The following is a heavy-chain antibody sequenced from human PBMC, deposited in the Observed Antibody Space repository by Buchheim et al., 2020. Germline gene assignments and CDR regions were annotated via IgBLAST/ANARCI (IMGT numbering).Heavy chain of an antibody. Sequence: QVQLVESGGGVVQPGRSLRLSCAASGFTFSSYGMHWVRQAPGKGLEWGAVISYDGSNKYYADSVKGRFTISRDNSKNTLYLQMNSLRAEDTAVYYCAKGTGNYGDYVTLGYWGQGTL. D-gene: IGHD4-17*01. V-gene: IGHV3-30*18. CDR2: ISYDGSNK. CDR1: GFTFSSYG. J-gene: IGHJ4*02. CDR3: AKGTGNYGDYVTLGY.